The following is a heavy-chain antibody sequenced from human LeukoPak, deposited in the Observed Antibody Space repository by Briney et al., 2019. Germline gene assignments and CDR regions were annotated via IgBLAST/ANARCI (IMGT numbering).Heavy chain of an antibody. CDR3: ARHDFVLSSSSRDY. D-gene: IGHD6-13*01. CDR1: GNSITSGYY. Sequence: WETLSLTCAVSGNSITSGYYWGWVRQPPGKGLEWIGSIFHTGRTYYNPSLRSRVTISVDTSKNQFSLKVNSVTAADTAVYYCARHDFVLSSSSRDYWGQGILVTVSS. J-gene: IGHJ4*02. CDR2: IFHTGRT. V-gene: IGHV4-38-2*01.